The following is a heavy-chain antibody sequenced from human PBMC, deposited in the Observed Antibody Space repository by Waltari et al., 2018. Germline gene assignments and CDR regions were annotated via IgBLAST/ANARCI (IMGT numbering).Heavy chain of an antibody. Sequence: QVQLVESGGGVVQPGRSLRLSCAASGFTFSSYGLPWFRQAPGKGLEWVAVIWYDGSNKYYADSVKGRFTISRDNSKNTLYLQMNSLRAEDTAVYYCAREVYSSSPVDYWGQGTLVTVSS. CDR1: GFTFSSYG. CDR3: AREVYSSSPVDY. CDR2: IWYDGSNK. D-gene: IGHD6-6*01. J-gene: IGHJ4*02. V-gene: IGHV3-33*01.